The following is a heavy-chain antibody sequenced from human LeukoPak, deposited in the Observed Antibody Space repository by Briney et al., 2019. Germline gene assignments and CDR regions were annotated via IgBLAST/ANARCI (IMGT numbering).Heavy chain of an antibody. Sequence: ASVKVSCKASGYTFIDYYMHWVRQAPGQGLEWMGVINPRGGSTTYAQKFQGRVTMTRDTSTRTVYMELSSLRSDDTAVYYCARHGWGVDWGQGTLVTVSS. D-gene: IGHD3-10*01. J-gene: IGHJ4*02. CDR2: INPRGGST. V-gene: IGHV1-46*01. CDR3: ARHGWGVD. CDR1: GYTFIDYY.